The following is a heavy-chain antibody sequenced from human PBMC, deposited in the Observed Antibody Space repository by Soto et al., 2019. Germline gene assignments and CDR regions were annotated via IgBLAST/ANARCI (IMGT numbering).Heavy chain of an antibody. CDR2: INPSGGST. V-gene: IGHV1-46*03. D-gene: IGHD6-13*01. J-gene: IGHJ3*02. CDR1: GYTFTSYY. Sequence: ASVKVSCKASGYTFTSYYMHWVRQAPGQGLEWMGIINPSGGSTSYAQKFQGRVTMTRDTSTSTVYMELSSLRSEDTAVYYCARTLYSSSLSVPHDDAFDIWGQGTMVTVSS. CDR3: ARTLYSSSLSVPHDDAFDI.